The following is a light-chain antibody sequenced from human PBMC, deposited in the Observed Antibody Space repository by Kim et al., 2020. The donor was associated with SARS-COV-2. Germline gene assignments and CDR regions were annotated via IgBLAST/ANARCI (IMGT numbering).Light chain of an antibody. J-gene: IGLJ2*01. CDR3: TSRSSNDNVL. Sequence: VALGPTVRTTYQDYRHRSYYATWYQQQPQQAPIVVIYSKNNRPSGTPDRFSGSSSEDTASLTITGTQAGDEADYCCTSRSSNDNVLFGGGTQLTVL. CDR2: SKN. V-gene: IGLV3-19*01. CDR1: RHRSYY.